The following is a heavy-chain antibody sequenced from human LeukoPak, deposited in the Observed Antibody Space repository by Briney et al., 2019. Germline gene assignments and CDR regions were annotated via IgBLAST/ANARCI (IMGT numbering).Heavy chain of an antibody. Sequence: ASVTVFCKASGYTFTSYAMNWVRQAPGQGLEWMGWINTNTGNPTYAQGFTGRFVFSLDTSVSTAYLQISSLKAEDTAVYYCARHNIWSGFDYWGQGTLVTVSS. CDR2: INTNTGNP. CDR3: ARHNIWSGFDY. V-gene: IGHV7-4-1*02. CDR1: GYTFTSYA. D-gene: IGHD3-3*01. J-gene: IGHJ4*02.